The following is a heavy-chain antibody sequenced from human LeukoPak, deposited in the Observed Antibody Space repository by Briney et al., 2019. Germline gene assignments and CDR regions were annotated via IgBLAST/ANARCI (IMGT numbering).Heavy chain of an antibody. CDR1: GFPFSAYS. J-gene: IGHJ4*02. CDR2: ISYDGRNK. Sequence: GGSLRLSCAASGFPFSAYSMHWVRQAPAKGLKWRAVISYDGRNKYYADSVKGRFTISRDNSKNTLYLQLNSLRPEDTSVYYCANQHPPVAGTRGPLDYWGQGTLVTVYS. CDR3: ANQHPPVAGTRGPLDY. V-gene: IGHV3-30*04. D-gene: IGHD6-19*01.